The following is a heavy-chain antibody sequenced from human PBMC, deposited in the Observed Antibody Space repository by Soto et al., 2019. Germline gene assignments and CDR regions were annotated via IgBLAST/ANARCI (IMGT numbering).Heavy chain of an antibody. D-gene: IGHD2-2*01. V-gene: IGHV4-31*03. J-gene: IGHJ4*02. CDR3: ARERKYCSSTSCFDY. Sequence: PWETLSLTCTVSGGSISSGGYYWSWIRQHPGKGLEWIGYIYYSGSTYYNPSLKSRVTISVDTSKNQFSLKLSSVTAADTAVYYCARERKYCSSTSCFDYWGQGTLVTVSS. CDR2: IYYSGST. CDR1: GGSISSGGYY.